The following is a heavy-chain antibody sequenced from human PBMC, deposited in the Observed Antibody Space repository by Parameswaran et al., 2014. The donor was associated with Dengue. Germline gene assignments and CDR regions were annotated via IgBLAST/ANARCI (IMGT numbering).Heavy chain of an antibody. D-gene: IGHD2-15*01. J-gene: IGHJ4*02. V-gene: IGHV4-59*01. CDR2: VHYSGTT. Sequence: ASETLSLTCTVSGGSISPYYWNWIRLPPGKGLEWIGYVHYSGTTNYNPSLKSRVTISVDTSKNQVSLKLSSVTAADTAVYYCARSLGGTFDYWGQGTVVTVSS. CDR3: ARSLGGTFDY. CDR1: GGSISPYY.